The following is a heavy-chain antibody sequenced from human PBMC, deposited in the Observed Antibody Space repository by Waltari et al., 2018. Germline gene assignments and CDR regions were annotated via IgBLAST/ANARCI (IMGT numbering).Heavy chain of an antibody. J-gene: IGHJ4*02. Sequence: EYMGIIYPGDSDTRYSPSFQGQVTISADKSISTAYLQWSSLKASDTAMYYCARLLGAVRYDSSGYYWGLDGLYDYWGQGTLVTVSS. D-gene: IGHD3-22*01. V-gene: IGHV5-51*01. CDR3: ARLLGAVRYDSSGYYWGLDGLYDY. CDR2: IYPGDSDT.